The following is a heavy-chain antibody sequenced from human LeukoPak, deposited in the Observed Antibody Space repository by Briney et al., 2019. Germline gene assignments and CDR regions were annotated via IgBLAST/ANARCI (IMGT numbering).Heavy chain of an antibody. J-gene: IGHJ4*02. Sequence: PSETLSLTCTVSGGSISSYYWSWIRQPPGKGLEWIGYIYYSGSTNYNPSLKSRVTISVDTSKNQFSLKLSSVTAADTAVYYCARAPDCSSTSCYGSTLYYFDYWGQGTLVTVSS. CDR3: ARAPDCSSTSCYGSTLYYFDY. V-gene: IGHV4-59*01. D-gene: IGHD2-2*01. CDR1: GGSISSYY. CDR2: IYYSGST.